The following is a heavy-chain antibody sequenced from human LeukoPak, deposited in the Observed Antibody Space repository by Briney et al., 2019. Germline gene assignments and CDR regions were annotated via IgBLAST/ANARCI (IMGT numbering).Heavy chain of an antibody. D-gene: IGHD6-13*01. CDR1: GYTFTSYD. CDR2: MNPNSANT. J-gene: IGHJ6*02. V-gene: IGHV1-8*02. CDR3: ARLASSSWPLYYYYGMDV. Sequence: SVKVSCKASGYTFTSYDINWVRQATGQGLEWMGWMNPNSANTGYGQKFQGRVTMTRNTSISTAYMELSSLRSEDTAVYYCARLASSSWPLYYYYGMDVWGQGTTVTVSS.